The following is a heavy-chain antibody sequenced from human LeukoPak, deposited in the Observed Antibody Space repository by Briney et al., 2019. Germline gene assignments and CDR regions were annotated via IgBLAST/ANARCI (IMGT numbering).Heavy chain of an antibody. J-gene: IGHJ6*02. CDR1: GFTFSSYA. Sequence: PGGSLRLSCAATGFTFSSYAMSWVRQAPGKGLEWVSAISGSGGSTYYADSVKGRFTISRDNSKNTLYLQMNSLRAEDTAVYYCAKYQGVPAALVGISYYYYGMDVWGQGTTVTVSS. CDR2: ISGSGGST. CDR3: AKYQGVPAALVGISYYYYGMDV. D-gene: IGHD2-2*01. V-gene: IGHV3-23*01.